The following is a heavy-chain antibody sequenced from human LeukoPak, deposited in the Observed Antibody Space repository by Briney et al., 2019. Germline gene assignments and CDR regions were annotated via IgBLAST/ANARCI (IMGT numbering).Heavy chain of an antibody. D-gene: IGHD6-13*01. V-gene: IGHV4-31*03. J-gene: IGHJ5*02. CDR3: AREVWGSSHEYWFDP. Sequence: SETLSLTCTVSGGSISSGGYYWSWIRQHPGKGLGWIGYIYYSGSTYYNPSLKSRVTISVDTSKNQFSLKLSSVTAADTAVYYCAREVWGSSHEYWFDPWGQGTLVTVSS. CDR1: GGSISSGGYY. CDR2: IYYSGST.